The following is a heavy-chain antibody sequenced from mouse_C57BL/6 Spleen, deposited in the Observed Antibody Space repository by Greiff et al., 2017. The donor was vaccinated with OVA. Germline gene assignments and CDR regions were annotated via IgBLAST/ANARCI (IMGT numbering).Heavy chain of an antibody. Sequence: QVQLKQSGAELVMPGASVKLSCKASGYTFTSYWMHWVKQRPGQGLEWIGEIDPSDSYTNYNQKFKGKSTLTVDKSSSTAYMQLSSLTSEDSAVYYCTTLAGTWYFDVWGTGTTVTVSS. CDR2: IDPSDSYT. J-gene: IGHJ1*03. CDR3: TTLAGTWYFDV. CDR1: GYTFTSYW. D-gene: IGHD4-1*01. V-gene: IGHV1-69*01.